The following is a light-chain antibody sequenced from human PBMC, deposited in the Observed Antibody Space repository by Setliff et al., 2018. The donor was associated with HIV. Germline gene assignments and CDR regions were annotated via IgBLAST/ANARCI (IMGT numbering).Light chain of an antibody. V-gene: IGLV2-14*03. CDR1: SGDVGAFQY. J-gene: IGLJ2*01. CDR3: SSYTDISTVV. Sequence: QSALTQPASVSGSPGQSITISCTGTSGDVGAFQYVSWYQQHPGRAPQLIIYNVDNRPSGISYRSSGSKSGNTASLTISGLQAGDEADYYCSSYTDISTVVFGGGTKVTVL. CDR2: NVD.